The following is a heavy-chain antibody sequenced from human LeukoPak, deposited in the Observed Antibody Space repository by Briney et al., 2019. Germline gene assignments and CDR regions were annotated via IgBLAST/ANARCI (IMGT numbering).Heavy chain of an antibody. CDR2: INSDGSST. CDR1: GFTFSSYW. CDR3: ARGDWEWELLYYYYYMDV. D-gene: IGHD1-26*01. Sequence: GGSLRLSCAASGFTFSSYWMHWVRQAPGKGLVWVSRINSDGSSTSYADSVKGRFTISRDNAKNTLYLQMNSLRAEDTAVYYCARGDWEWELLYYYYYMDVWGKGTTVTISS. V-gene: IGHV3-74*01. J-gene: IGHJ6*03.